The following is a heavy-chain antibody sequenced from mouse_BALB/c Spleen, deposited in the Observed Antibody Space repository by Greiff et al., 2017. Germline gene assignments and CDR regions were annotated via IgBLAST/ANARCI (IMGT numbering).Heavy chain of an antibody. CDR1: GFNIKDTY. V-gene: IGHV14-3*02. D-gene: IGHD4-1*01. CDR3: ARGWDGAMDY. CDR2: IDPANGNT. Sequence: VQLQQSGAELVKPGASVKLSCTASGFNIKDTYMHWVKQRPEQGLEWIGRIDPANGNTKYDPKFQGKATITADTSTNTAYLQLSSLTSEDTAVYYCARGWDGAMDYWGQGTSVTVSS. J-gene: IGHJ4*01.